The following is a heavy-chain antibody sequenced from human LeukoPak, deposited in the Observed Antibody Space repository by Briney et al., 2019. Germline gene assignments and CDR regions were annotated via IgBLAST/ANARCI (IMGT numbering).Heavy chain of an antibody. CDR2: ISGSGGST. V-gene: IGHV3-23*01. Sequence: PGGSLRLSCAASGFTFSRYAMSWVRQAPGKGLEWVSAISGSGGSTYYADSVKGRFTISRDNSKNTLYLQMNSLRAEDTAVYYCAKVAYYYGSGSYVDYWGQGTLVTVSS. CDR3: AKVAYYYGSGSYVDY. J-gene: IGHJ4*02. D-gene: IGHD3-10*01. CDR1: GFTFSRYA.